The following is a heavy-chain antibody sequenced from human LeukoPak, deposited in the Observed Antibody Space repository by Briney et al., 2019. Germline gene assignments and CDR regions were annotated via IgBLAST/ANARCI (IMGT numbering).Heavy chain of an antibody. Sequence: GESLKISCQGSGYRFTSDWIGWVRQMPGKGLEWMGIIYPGDSDTRYSPSFQGQVTISADKSVNTAYLQWSSLKASDTAMYYCARQEYCSGGSCYTWFDPWGQGTLVTVSS. CDR3: ARQEYCSGGSCYTWFDP. V-gene: IGHV5-51*01. D-gene: IGHD2-15*01. J-gene: IGHJ5*02. CDR1: GYRFTSDW. CDR2: IYPGDSDT.